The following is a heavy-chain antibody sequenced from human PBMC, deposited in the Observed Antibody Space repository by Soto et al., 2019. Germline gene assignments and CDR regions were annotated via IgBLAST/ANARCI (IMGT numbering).Heavy chain of an antibody. Sequence: EVQLLESGGGLVQPGGSLRLSCAASGFTFSSYAMTWVRQAPGKGLEWVSGISGSGATTSYADSVKGRFTVSRDNSKNTLYLQMNSLRVEDTAVYYWAKLRYFDWSSYNWFEYWGQGTPVTVSS. CDR3: AKLRYFDWSSYNWFEY. D-gene: IGHD3-9*01. J-gene: IGHJ5*01. CDR2: ISGSGATT. V-gene: IGHV3-23*01. CDR1: GFTFSSYA.